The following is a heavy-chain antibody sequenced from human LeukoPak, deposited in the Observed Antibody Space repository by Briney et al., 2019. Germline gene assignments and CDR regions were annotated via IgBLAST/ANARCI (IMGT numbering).Heavy chain of an antibody. CDR1: GGIFSSSA. V-gene: IGHV1-46*01. CDR3: AHGGQQLVHGAFDI. CDR2: INPSGGST. Sequence: GASVKVSCKASGGIFSSSAISWVRQAPGQGLEWMGIINPSGGSTSYAQKFQGRVTMTRDTSTSTVYMELSSLRSEDTAVYYCAHGGQQLVHGAFDIWGQGTMVTVSS. J-gene: IGHJ3*02. D-gene: IGHD6-13*01.